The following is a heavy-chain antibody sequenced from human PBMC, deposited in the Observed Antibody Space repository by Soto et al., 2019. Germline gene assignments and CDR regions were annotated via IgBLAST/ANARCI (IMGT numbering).Heavy chain of an antibody. CDR2: TYYRSKWSS. CDR3: SRGRSSGNYYP. J-gene: IGHJ5*02. V-gene: IGHV6-1*01. Sequence: PSQTLSLTGAISGDSVSSNSAAWNWFRQSPSRGLEWLGRTYYRSKWSSDYEVSVKSRIRINPDTSKNQFSLQLNSVTPEDAAVSFCSRGRSSGNYYPWGQGTLVTGSS. D-gene: IGHD3-10*01. CDR1: GDSVSSNSAA.